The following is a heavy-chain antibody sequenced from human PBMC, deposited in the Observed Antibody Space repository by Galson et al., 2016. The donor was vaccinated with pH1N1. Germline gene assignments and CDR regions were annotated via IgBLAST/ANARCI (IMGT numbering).Heavy chain of an antibody. V-gene: IGHV5-51*01. CDR3: VRHSGYCSGGRCSLNCYYYYGMDV. Sequence: QSGAEVKRPGESLKISCKGSGYSFTRYWIGWVRQMPGKGLEWMGIIYPGDSDTRYSPSFQGQVTISADKSISTAYLQWSSLKAPDTAMYCCVRHSGYCSGGRCSLNCYYYYGMDVWGQGTTVTVSS. J-gene: IGHJ6*02. CDR1: GYSFTRYW. D-gene: IGHD2-15*01. CDR2: IYPGDSDT.